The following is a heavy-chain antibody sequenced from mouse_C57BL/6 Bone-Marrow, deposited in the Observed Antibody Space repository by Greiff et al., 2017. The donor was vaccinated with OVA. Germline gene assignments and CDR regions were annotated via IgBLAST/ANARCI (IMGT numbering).Heavy chain of an antibody. J-gene: IGHJ3*01. CDR3: ASRYDYDAWFAY. D-gene: IGHD2-4*01. CDR1: GFNIKDYY. V-gene: IGHV14-2*01. Sequence: EVQLQQSGAELVKPGASVKLSCTASGFNIKDYYMHWVKQRTEQGLEWIGRIDPEDGETNYAPKFQGKATITADTSSNTAYLQLSSLTSEATAVYYCASRYDYDAWFAYWGQGTLVTVSA. CDR2: IDPEDGET.